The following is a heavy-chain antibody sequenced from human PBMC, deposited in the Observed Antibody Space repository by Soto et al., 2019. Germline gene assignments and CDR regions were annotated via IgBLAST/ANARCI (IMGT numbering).Heavy chain of an antibody. D-gene: IGHD3-22*01. J-gene: IGHJ4*02. CDR3: ARDYDTGGYLDY. CDR1: GGTFRSYA. CDR2: IIPMFGPP. V-gene: IGHV1-69*13. Sequence: GASVKVSCKASGGTFRSYAFSWVRQAPGQGLEWTGGIIPMFGPPNYAQKFQGRLTISADESTSTVFMELSSLRREDAAVYYCARDYDTGGYLDYWGQGTLVTVSS.